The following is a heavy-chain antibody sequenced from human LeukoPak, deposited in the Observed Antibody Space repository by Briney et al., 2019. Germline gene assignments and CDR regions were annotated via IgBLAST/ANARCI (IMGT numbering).Heavy chain of an antibody. CDR2: INSDGSWT. V-gene: IGHV3-74*01. CDR1: GNYW. Sequence: GGSLRLSCAASGNYWMHWVRQAPGKGLVWVSHINSDGSWTSYADSVKGRFTISKDNAKNTVYLQMNNLRAEDTAVYYCVSFYETYWGQGTLVTVSS. CDR3: VSFYETY. D-gene: IGHD2-2*01. J-gene: IGHJ4*02.